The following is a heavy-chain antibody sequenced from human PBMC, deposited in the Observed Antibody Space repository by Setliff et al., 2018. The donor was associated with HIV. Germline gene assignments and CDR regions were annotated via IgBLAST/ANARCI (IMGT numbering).Heavy chain of an antibody. CDR1: GGTFSSYA. D-gene: IGHD3-3*01. V-gene: IGHV1-69*10. Sequence: SVKVSCKASGGTFSSYAISWVRQAPGQGLEWMGGIIPILGIANYAQKFQGRVTITADEYTGTAYMELRSLRSDDTAVYYCARPAPNYNFWSGYSFWFDPWGQGTLVTVSS. CDR2: IIPILGIA. J-gene: IGHJ5*02. CDR3: ARPAPNYNFWSGYSFWFDP.